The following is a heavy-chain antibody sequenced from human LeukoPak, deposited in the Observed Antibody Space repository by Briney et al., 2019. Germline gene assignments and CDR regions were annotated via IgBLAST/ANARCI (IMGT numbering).Heavy chain of an antibody. Sequence: GGSLRLSCTVSGFTVSSNSMSWVRHAPGKGLEWVSFIYSDNTHYSDSVKGRFTISKDNSKNTLCLQMNSLRAEDTAVYYCARRAGAYSHPYDYWGQGTLVTVSS. J-gene: IGHJ4*02. V-gene: IGHV3-53*01. CDR1: GFTVSSNS. CDR2: IYSDNT. D-gene: IGHD4/OR15-4a*01. CDR3: ARRAGAYSHPYDY.